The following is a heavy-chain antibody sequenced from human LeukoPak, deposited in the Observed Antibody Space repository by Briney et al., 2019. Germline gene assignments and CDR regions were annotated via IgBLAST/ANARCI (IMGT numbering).Heavy chain of an antibody. CDR3: AKDQGSGWYPAFDY. D-gene: IGHD6-19*01. CDR2: ISGSGGST. J-gene: IGHJ4*02. V-gene: IGHV3-23*01. Sequence: GGSLRLSCAASGFTFSSYWMSWVRQAPGKGLEWVSAISGSGGSTYYADSVKGRFTISRDNSKNTLYLQMNSLRAEDTAVYYCAKDQGSGWYPAFDYWGQGTLVTVSS. CDR1: GFTFSSYW.